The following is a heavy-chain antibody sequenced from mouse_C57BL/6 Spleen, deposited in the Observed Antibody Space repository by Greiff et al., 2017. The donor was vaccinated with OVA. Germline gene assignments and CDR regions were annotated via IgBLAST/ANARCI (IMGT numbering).Heavy chain of an antibody. V-gene: IGHV1-55*01. J-gene: IGHJ3*01. CDR1: GYTFTSYW. Sequence: VQLQQSGAELVKPGASVKMSCKASGYTFTSYWITWVKQRPGQGLEWIGDIYPGSGSTNYNEKFKSKATLTVDTSSSTAYMQLSSLTSEDSAVYYCARYGYDGAWFAYWGQGTLVTVSA. CDR2: IYPGSGST. CDR3: ARYGYDGAWFAY. D-gene: IGHD2-2*01.